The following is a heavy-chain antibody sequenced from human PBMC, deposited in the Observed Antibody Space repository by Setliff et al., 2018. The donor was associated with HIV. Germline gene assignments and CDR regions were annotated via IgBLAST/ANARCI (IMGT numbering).Heavy chain of an antibody. V-gene: IGHV4-39*07. D-gene: IGHD2-8*01. CDR1: GGSVSSGSYY. J-gene: IGHJ6*03. Sequence: SETLSLTCSVSGGSVSSGSYYWGWIRQPPGKGLAWIGTLYFTGSTYYNPSLKSRVTVSLDTSQNQLSLNLSSVTAADTAVYYCARSRPRSMDFYMDVWGKGTTVTVSS. CDR3: ARSRPRSMDFYMDV. CDR2: LYFTGST.